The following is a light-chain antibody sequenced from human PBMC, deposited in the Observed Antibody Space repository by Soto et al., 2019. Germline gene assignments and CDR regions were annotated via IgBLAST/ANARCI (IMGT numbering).Light chain of an antibody. CDR3: QLYGGSPT. Sequence: EIVLTQSPGTLSLSPGERATLSCRASQSVSSSYLAWYQQKPGQAPRLLIYGASSRATGIPDRFSGSGSGTDFTLTISRLEPEDFAVYYCQLYGGSPTFGQGTKVEIK. V-gene: IGKV3-20*01. CDR2: GAS. CDR1: QSVSSSY. J-gene: IGKJ1*01.